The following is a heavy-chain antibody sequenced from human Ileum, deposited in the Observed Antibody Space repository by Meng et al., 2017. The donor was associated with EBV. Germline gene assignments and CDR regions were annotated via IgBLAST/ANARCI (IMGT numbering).Heavy chain of an antibody. CDR3: ASRPGFNIGPFDF. CDR2: INTDNGET. V-gene: IGHV1-3*04. D-gene: IGHD3/OR15-3a*01. Sequence: QVQSLQLGVEGKKPGASVKLPCKASGYTFTRYPIHWVRQAPGQRPEWMGWINTDNGETEFSQKFQGRVTITRDTSVTTAYMELISLRSEDTAVYYCASRPGFNIGPFDFWGQGTLVTVSS. CDR1: GYTFTRYP. J-gene: IGHJ4*02.